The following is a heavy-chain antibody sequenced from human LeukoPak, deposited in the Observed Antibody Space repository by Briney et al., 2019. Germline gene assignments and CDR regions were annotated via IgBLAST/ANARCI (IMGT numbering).Heavy chain of an antibody. V-gene: IGHV4-31*03. Sequence: SQTLSLTCTVSGGSISSGGYYWSWIRQHPGKGLEWIGYIYYSGSTYYAPSLKSRVTISIDTSKHQFSLKLSSVPAADTAVYYCARKTQIGGGRDWFDPWGQGTLVTVSS. D-gene: IGHD3-16*01. CDR3: ARKTQIGGGRDWFDP. CDR2: IYYSGST. J-gene: IGHJ5*02. CDR1: GGSISSGGYY.